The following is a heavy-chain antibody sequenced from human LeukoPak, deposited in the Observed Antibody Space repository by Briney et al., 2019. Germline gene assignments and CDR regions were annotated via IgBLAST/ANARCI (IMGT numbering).Heavy chain of an antibody. J-gene: IGHJ4*02. V-gene: IGHV5-51*01. D-gene: IGHD5-18*01. CDR2: IYPSDSDT. CDR3: ARLGTAVVARYFDY. CDR1: GYLFPSYW. Sequence: GASLEISWKGSGYLFPSYWIAWVRQLPGKGLEWMGSIYPSDSDTRYSPSFQGQVTIPADKSISTSYLQWSGLKASDTAIYYCARLGTAVVARYFDYWGQGTQVTVSS.